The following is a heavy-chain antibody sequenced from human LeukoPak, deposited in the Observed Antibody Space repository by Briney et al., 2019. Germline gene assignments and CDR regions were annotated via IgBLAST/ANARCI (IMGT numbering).Heavy chain of an antibody. D-gene: IGHD3-16*01. CDR3: ARVRGGRSWNYYGMDV. V-gene: IGHV3-30-3*01. Sequence: GGSLRLSCAASGFTFSNFAMHWVRQAPGKGLEWVAVISYDGDNEYYADSVKGQFTISRDNSKDRLYLQMNSLRPEDTAMYYCARVRGGRSWNYYGMDVWAEGPRSPSP. J-gene: IGHJ6*02. CDR2: ISYDGDNE. CDR1: GFTFSNFA.